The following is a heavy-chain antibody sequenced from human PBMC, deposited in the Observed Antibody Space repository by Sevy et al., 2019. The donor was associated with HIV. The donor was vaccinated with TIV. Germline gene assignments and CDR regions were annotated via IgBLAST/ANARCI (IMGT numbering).Heavy chain of an antibody. CDR3: AKDVSAYYYDSSGLNWFDP. CDR2: ISWNSAII. CDR1: GFTFDDYA. Sequence: GGSLRLSCAASGFTFDDYAMHWVRQAPGNGLEWVSGISWNSAIIGYADSVKGRFTISRDNAKNSLYLQMNSLRAEDMAFYYCAKDVSAYYYDSSGLNWFDPSGQGAMVTVSS. D-gene: IGHD3-22*01. J-gene: IGHJ5*02. V-gene: IGHV3-9*03.